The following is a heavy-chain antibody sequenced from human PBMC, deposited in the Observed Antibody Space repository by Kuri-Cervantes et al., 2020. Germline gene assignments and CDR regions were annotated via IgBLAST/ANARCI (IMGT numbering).Heavy chain of an antibody. CDR1: GGSISSSSYY. V-gene: IGHV4-61*05. Sequence: SETLSLTCTVSGGSISSSSYYWGWIRQPPGKGLEWIGYIYYSGSTNYNPSLKSRVTISVDTSKNQFSLKLSSVTAADTAVYYCASEGYCSGGSCLNYWGQGTLVTVSS. CDR3: ASEGYCSGGSCLNY. J-gene: IGHJ4*02. CDR2: IYYSGST. D-gene: IGHD2-15*01.